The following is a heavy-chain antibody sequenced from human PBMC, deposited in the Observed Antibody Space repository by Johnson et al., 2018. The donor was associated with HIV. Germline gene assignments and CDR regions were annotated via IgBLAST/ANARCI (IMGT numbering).Heavy chain of an antibody. CDR3: ARGEGAFDI. CDR2: ISYDGSNK. Sequence: VQLLESGGGVVQPGRSLRLSCAASGFTFSSYAMHWVRQAPGKGLEWVAVISYDGSNKYYADSVKGRFTISRDNSKNTLYLQMNSLRAEDTAVYYCARGEGAFDIWGQGTMVTVSS. V-gene: IGHV3-30*04. CDR1: GFTFSSYA. J-gene: IGHJ3*02.